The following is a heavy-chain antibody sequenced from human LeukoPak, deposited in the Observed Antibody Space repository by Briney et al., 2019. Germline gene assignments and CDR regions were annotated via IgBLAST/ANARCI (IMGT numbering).Heavy chain of an antibody. J-gene: IGHJ4*02. CDR2: ISGSGVST. V-gene: IGHV3-23*01. CDR3: AKPARTDYADY. D-gene: IGHD1-14*01. CDR1: RFTFSSYA. Sequence: GGSLRLSCAASRFTFSSYAMNRVRQAPGKGLEWVSSISGSGVSTYYADSVKGRFTISRDNSKNTLYLQMNSLRAEDTAVYYCAKPARTDYADYWGQGTLVTVSS.